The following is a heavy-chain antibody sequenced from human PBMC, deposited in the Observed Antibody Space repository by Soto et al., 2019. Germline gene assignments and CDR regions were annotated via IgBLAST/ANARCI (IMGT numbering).Heavy chain of an antibody. V-gene: IGHV4-39*02. CDR2: ISYGGTT. J-gene: IGHJ4*02. CDR3: ARGVLH. CDR1: GVSINTVTNY. Sequence: SETLSLTCAVSGVSINTVTNYWGWIRQPPGEGLEWIGAISYGGTTYYNNSLERRLTISLDTSKNHFSLRLSSVTAADTAVYYCARGVLHWGQGTLVTVSS. D-gene: IGHD3-16*01.